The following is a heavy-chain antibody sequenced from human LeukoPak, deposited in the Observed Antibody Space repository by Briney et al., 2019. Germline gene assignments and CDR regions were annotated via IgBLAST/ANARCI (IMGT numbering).Heavy chain of an antibody. CDR1: GGSISSSSYY. J-gene: IGHJ3*02. D-gene: IGHD7-27*01. CDR2: IYYSGST. CDR3: ARNLGLYDAFDI. V-gene: IGHV4-39*01. Sequence: SETLSLTXTVSGGSISSSSYYWGWIRQPPGKGLEWIGSIYYSGSTYYNPSLKSRVTISVDTSKNQFSLKLSSVTAADTAVYYCARNLGLYDAFDIWGQGTMVTVSS.